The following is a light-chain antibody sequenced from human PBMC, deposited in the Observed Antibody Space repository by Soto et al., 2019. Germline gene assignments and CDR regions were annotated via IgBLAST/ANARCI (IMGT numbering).Light chain of an antibody. V-gene: IGKV1-39*01. CDR3: QQSYNSPQT. J-gene: IGKJ1*01. CDR2: AAS. CDR1: QTIMTY. Sequence: DIHMTQSPSSLSASVGNEVTIACRASQTIMTYLNWYQLKKGKPPRLLIYAASSLQSGVPSRFSGSGSGTDFTRTISSLQHEDVATYACQQSYNSPQTFGHGTQVDI.